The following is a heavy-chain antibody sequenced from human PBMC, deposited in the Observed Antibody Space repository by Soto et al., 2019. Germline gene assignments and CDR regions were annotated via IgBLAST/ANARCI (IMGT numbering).Heavy chain of an antibody. CDR1: GFTFDDYA. CDR2: ISWNSGSI. CDR3: AKSGSVVVLPTNDAFDI. J-gene: IGHJ3*02. V-gene: IGHV3-9*01. Sequence: EVQLVESGGGLVQPGRSLRLSCAASGFTFDDYAMHWVRPAPGKGLEWVSGISWNSGSICYADSVKGRFTISRDNAKNSLYLQMNSLRAEDTDLYYCAKSGSVVVLPTNDAFDIWGQETMVTVSS. D-gene: IGHD2-15*01.